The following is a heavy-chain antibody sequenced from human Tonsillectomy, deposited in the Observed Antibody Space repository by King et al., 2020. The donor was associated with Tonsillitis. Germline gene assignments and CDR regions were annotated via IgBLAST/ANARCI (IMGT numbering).Heavy chain of an antibody. V-gene: IGHV1-46*01. J-gene: IGHJ4*02. CDR3: ARGQLRYYYGSGWSKGRYYFDL. D-gene: IGHD3-10*01. CDR2: INPGTGTT. CDR1: GYTFISYY. Sequence: QLVQSGAEVKKPGASVKISCKASGYTFISYYIHWVRQAPGQGLEWVGLINPGTGTTKYAQRFQGRVSMNRDTSTSTLYMELSSLRSEDTAMYYCARGQLRYYYGSGWSKGRYYFDLWGQGTLLTASS.